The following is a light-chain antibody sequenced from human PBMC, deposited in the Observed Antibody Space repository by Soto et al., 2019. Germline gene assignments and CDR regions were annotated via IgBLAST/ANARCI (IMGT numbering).Light chain of an antibody. V-gene: IGLV1-44*01. Sequence: QSALTQPPSASGTPGQRVTISCSESSSNIGINTVNWYQQLPGTAPKLLIYSSNQRPSGVPDRFSGSKSGTSASLAISGLQSEDEADYYCAAWDDSLNGPVFGTGTKLTVL. CDR2: SSN. CDR1: SSNIGINT. CDR3: AAWDDSLNGPV. J-gene: IGLJ1*01.